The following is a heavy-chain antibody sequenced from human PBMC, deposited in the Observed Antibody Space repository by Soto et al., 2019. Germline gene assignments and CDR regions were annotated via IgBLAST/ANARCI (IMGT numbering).Heavy chain of an antibody. CDR3: ARDDGYYYDSSGPVDLAFDI. J-gene: IGHJ3*02. CDR1: GGSISSGGYY. V-gene: IGHV4-31*03. CDR2: ISHSGST. Sequence: QVQLQESGPGLVKPSQTLSLTCTVSGGSISSGGYYWSWIRQHPGKGLEWIGYISHSGSTYYNPSLKSRVTISVDTSKNQFSLKLSSVTAADTAVYYCARDDGYYYDSSGPVDLAFDIWGQGTMVTVSS. D-gene: IGHD3-22*01.